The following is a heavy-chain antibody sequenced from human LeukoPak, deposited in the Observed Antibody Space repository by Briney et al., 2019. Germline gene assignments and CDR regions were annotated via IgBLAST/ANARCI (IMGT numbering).Heavy chain of an antibody. V-gene: IGHV4-59*01. CDR2: IYYSGST. J-gene: IGHJ4*02. CDR1: GASISSYY. CDR3: ASGPYPAAGTDHQFDY. D-gene: IGHD6-13*01. Sequence: SETLSLTCTVSGASISSYYWSWIRQPPGKGLVWIGYIYYSGSTHYNPALKSRVTISVDTSKNQFSLDLSSVTAADTAVYYCASGPYPAAGTDHQFDYWGQGTLVTVSS.